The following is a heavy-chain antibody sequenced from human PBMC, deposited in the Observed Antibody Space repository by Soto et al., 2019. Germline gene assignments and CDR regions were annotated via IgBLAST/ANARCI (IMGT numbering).Heavy chain of an antibody. V-gene: IGHV3-66*01. CDR3: ARDSYDYIWGSYRRQFEY. Sequence: HPGGSLRLSCSASGFTVSSKYMSWVRQAPGKGLEWVSLIQSGGPTYYADSVKGRFTISRDTSENTLHLQMNSLRAEDTAVYYCARDSYDYIWGSYRRQFEYWGQGTLVTVSS. D-gene: IGHD3-16*02. CDR2: IQSGGPT. J-gene: IGHJ4*02. CDR1: GFTVSSKY.